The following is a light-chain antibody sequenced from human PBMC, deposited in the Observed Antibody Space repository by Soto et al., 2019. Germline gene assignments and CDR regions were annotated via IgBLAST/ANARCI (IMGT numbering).Light chain of an antibody. Sequence: EIVLTQSPGTLSLSPGERATLSCRASQSVSSGYLAWYQQKPGQAPRLLIYGASSSATGIPDRFSGSGSGTDFTLTISRLEPKDFAVYYCQQHGSSLWTFGQGTKVEIK. V-gene: IGKV3-20*01. CDR3: QQHGSSLWT. CDR1: QSVSSGY. J-gene: IGKJ1*01. CDR2: GAS.